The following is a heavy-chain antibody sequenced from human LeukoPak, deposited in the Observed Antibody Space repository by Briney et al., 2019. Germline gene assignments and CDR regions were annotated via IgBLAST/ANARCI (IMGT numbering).Heavy chain of an antibody. V-gene: IGHV1-69*01. CDR2: IIPIFGTA. Sequence: SVKVSCKASGGTFSSYAISWVRQAPGQGLEWMGGIIPIFGTANYAQKFQGRVTITADDSTSTAYMELSSLRSEDTAVYYCARLFGDAVAGRVSVWYFDLWGRGTLVTVSS. CDR3: ARLFGDAVAGRVSVWYFDL. CDR1: GGTFSSYA. D-gene: IGHD6-19*01. J-gene: IGHJ2*01.